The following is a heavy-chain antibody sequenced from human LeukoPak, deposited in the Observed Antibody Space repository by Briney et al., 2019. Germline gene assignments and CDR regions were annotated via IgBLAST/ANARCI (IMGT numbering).Heavy chain of an antibody. CDR1: GYTFTSYD. V-gene: IGHV1-8*01. Sequence: ASVKVSYKASGYTFTSYDINWVRQATGQGLEWMGWMNPNSGNTGYAQKFQGRVTMTRNTSISTAYMELSSLRSEDTAVYYCARGQYDILTGYYQGADWFDPWGQGTLVTVSS. J-gene: IGHJ5*02. CDR3: ARGQYDILTGYYQGADWFDP. D-gene: IGHD3-9*01. CDR2: MNPNSGNT.